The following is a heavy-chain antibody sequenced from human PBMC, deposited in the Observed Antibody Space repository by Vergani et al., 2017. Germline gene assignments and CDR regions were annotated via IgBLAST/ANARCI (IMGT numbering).Heavy chain of an antibody. CDR2: IRSQAYGGTT. CDR1: GFTFGDYA. V-gene: IGHV3-49*04. CDR3: TRETRIKLDCFDY. D-gene: IGHD2/OR15-2a*01. J-gene: IGHJ4*02. Sequence: EVQLVESGGGLVQPGRSLRLSCTASGFTFGDYAMSWVRQAPGKGLEWVGFIRSQAYGGTTEYAASVKGRFTISRDDSKSIAYLQMNSLKTADTAVYYCTRETRIKLDCFDYWGQGTLVTVSS.